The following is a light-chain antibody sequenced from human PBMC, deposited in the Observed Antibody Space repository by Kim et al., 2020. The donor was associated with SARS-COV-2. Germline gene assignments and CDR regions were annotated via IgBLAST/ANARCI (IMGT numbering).Light chain of an antibody. CDR2: DAS. Sequence: ASVGDTVTATGQASQDGSDSLNWYQQKPGRAPNLLIYDASNLETGVPSRFSGRGSGTDFSFTISSLQPDDIATYYCQQYHNLPITFGQGTRLEIK. V-gene: IGKV1-33*01. CDR1: QDGSDS. CDR3: QQYHNLPIT. J-gene: IGKJ5*01.